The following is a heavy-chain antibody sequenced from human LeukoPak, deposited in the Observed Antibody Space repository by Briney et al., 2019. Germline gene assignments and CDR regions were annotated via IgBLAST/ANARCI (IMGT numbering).Heavy chain of an antibody. J-gene: IGHJ4*02. Sequence: GASVKVSCKASGYTFTGYYMHWVRQAPGQGLEWMGWINPNSGGTNYAQKFQGWVTMTRDTSISTAYMELSRLRSDDTAVYYCARESEAYYDFWSGYTLPDYWGQGTLVTVSS. CDR3: ARESEAYYDFWSGYTLPDY. V-gene: IGHV1-2*04. D-gene: IGHD3-3*01. CDR1: GYTFTGYY. CDR2: INPNSGGT.